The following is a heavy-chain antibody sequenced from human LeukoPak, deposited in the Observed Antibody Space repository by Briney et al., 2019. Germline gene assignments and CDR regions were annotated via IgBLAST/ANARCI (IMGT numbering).Heavy chain of an antibody. Sequence: ASVKVSCKASGYTFTGYYMHWVRQAPGQGLEWMGWINPNSGGTNYAQKLQGRVTMATDTSTSTAYMELRSLRSDDTAVYYCARGGRYSYGPIDYWGQGTLVTVSS. D-gene: IGHD5-18*01. J-gene: IGHJ4*02. V-gene: IGHV1-2*02. CDR3: ARGGRYSYGPIDY. CDR1: GYTFTGYY. CDR2: INPNSGGT.